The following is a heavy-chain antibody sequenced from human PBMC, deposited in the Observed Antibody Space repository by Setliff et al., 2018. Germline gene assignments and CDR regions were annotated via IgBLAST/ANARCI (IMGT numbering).Heavy chain of an antibody. Sequence: PSETLSLTCAVSGGSISDNNWWSWVRQPPGKGLEWIGEIYHSGSANYNPSLKSRVTTSVDKSKNQFSLKIYSMTAADTAVYYCARRPLFGVVIAGVAGMEFDYWGQGIRVTVSS. CDR2: IYHSGSA. D-gene: IGHD3-3*01. CDR3: ARRPLFGVVIAGVAGMEFDY. V-gene: IGHV4-4*02. CDR1: GGSISDNNW. J-gene: IGHJ4*02.